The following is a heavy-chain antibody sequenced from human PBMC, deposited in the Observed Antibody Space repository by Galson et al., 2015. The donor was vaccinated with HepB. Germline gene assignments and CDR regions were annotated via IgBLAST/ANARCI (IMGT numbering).Heavy chain of an antibody. V-gene: IGHV3-48*01. CDR2: ISSSSSTI. J-gene: IGHJ4*02. Sequence: SLRLSCAASGFTFSSYSLNWVRQAPGKGLEWVSYISSSSSTIYYADSVKGRFTISRDNAKNSLYLQMNSLRAEDTAVYYCARDWSSMVRGAYYYFDYWGQGTLVTVSS. CDR1: GFTFSSYS. D-gene: IGHD3-10*01. CDR3: ARDWSSMVRGAYYYFDY.